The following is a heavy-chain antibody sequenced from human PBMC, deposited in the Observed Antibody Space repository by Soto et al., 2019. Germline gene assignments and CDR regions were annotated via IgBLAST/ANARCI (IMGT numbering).Heavy chain of an antibody. D-gene: IGHD3-9*01. CDR1: GGSINTAGYY. CDR2: IVYSGTT. Sequence: QVQLQESGPGLVKPSQTLSLTCTVSGGSINTAGYYWNWVRHSPGKGLEWIGYIVYSGTTYYNPSLESRLTMSLDKSKNHFSLRLSSVTAADTAYYYCARSFYDLSTATGGHWFDPWGHGTLVTVSS. J-gene: IGHJ5*02. CDR3: ARSFYDLSTATGGHWFDP. V-gene: IGHV4-31*03.